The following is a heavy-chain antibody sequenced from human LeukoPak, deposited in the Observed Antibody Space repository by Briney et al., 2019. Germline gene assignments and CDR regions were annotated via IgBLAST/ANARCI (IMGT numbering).Heavy chain of an antibody. CDR1: GFTLSSYG. CDR3: AKECYSSGWYDEIDY. J-gene: IGHJ4*02. Sequence: GRFLKLSCAAYGFTLSSYGMHWVRQAPGKGLEWVAVIWYDGSNKYYADSVKGRFTIYRNNSKNTLYLQMNSLRAEDTAVYYCAKECYSSGWYDEIDYWGQGTLVTVSS. D-gene: IGHD6-19*01. CDR2: IWYDGSNK. V-gene: IGHV3-33*03.